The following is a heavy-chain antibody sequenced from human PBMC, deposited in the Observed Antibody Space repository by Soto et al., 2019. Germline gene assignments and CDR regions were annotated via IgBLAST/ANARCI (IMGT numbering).Heavy chain of an antibody. V-gene: IGHV5-51*01. D-gene: IGHD7-27*01. CDR3: ARPLTGDYFEAAFDI. J-gene: IGHJ3*02. CDR2: IYPGDSDT. Sequence: GESLKISCKGSGYSFTSYWIGWVRQMPGKGLEWMGIIYPGDSDTRYSPSFQGHVTISADKSSSTAYLQWSSLKASDSAMYYCARPLTGDYFEAAFDICGQGTMVTVSS. CDR1: GYSFTSYW.